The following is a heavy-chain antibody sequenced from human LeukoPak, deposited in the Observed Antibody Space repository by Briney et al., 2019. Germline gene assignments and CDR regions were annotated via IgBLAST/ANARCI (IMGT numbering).Heavy chain of an antibody. D-gene: IGHD3-22*01. CDR1: GFTFSSYA. CDR2: ISGSGDNT. CDR3: AKGSYYDSSGPFYFDY. V-gene: IGHV3-23*01. J-gene: IGHJ4*02. Sequence: GGSLRLSCAASGFTFSSYAMSGVRQAPGKGLEWVSGISGSGDNTYYADSVKGRFTISRDNSKNTLYVQVNSLGTEDTAAYYCAKGSYYDSSGPFYFDYWGQGTLVTVSS.